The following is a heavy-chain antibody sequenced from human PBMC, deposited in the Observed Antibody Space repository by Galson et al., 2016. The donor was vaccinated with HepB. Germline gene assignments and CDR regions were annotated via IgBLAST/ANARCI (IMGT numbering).Heavy chain of an antibody. Sequence: SLRLSCAASGFTFSGSWMSWVRQAPGNGLEWVAHINQAGTAVYYVDSVKGRFTISRDNAKNSLYLLMSSLRAEDTAVYFCVGWYSGTYSANYWGQGTLVTVSS. CDR1: GFTFSGSW. V-gene: IGHV3-7*03. J-gene: IGHJ4*02. D-gene: IGHD1-26*01. CDR3: VGWYSGTYSANY. CDR2: INQAGTAV.